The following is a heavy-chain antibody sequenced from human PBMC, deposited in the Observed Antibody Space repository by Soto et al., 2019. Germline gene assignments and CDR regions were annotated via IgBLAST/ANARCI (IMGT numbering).Heavy chain of an antibody. D-gene: IGHD2-21*02. CDR2: ISYDGSNK. Sequence: QVQLVESGGGVVQPGRPLRLSCAASGFTFSSYGMHWVRQAPGKGLEWVAVISYDGSNKYYAYSVKGRFTISRDNSKITLYLQMNSLRAEDTAVYYCAKGGNSAVYFDYWGQGTLVTVSS. CDR3: AKGGNSAVYFDY. V-gene: IGHV3-30*18. J-gene: IGHJ4*02. CDR1: GFTFSSYG.